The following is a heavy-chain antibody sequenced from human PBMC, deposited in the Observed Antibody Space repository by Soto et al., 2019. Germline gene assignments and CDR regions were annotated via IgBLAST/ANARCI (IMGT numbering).Heavy chain of an antibody. Sequence: SETLSLTCTVYARSFSGYYWSWIRQPPGKGLEWIGEINHSGSTNYNPSLKSRVTISVDTSKNQFCLKLSSVTAADTAVYYWARKIVVVPYPGYFDYWGQGTLVTVSS. V-gene: IGHV4-34*01. CDR1: ARSFSGYY. CDR2: INHSGST. D-gene: IGHD3-22*01. J-gene: IGHJ4*02. CDR3: ARKIVVVPYPGYFDY.